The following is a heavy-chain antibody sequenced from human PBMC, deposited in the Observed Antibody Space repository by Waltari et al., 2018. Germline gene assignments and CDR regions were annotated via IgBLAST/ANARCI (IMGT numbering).Heavy chain of an antibody. CDR1: GGSISSSSYY. Sequence: QLQLQESGPGLVKPSETLSLTCTVSGGSISSSSYYWGWIRQPPGKGLEWIGSIYYSGRTSSNPSLTSRVTISVDTSKNQFSLKLSSVTAADTAVYYCARGSSWPVDYWGQGTLVTVSS. CDR2: IYYSGRT. V-gene: IGHV4-39*07. J-gene: IGHJ4*02. D-gene: IGHD6-13*01. CDR3: ARGSSWPVDY.